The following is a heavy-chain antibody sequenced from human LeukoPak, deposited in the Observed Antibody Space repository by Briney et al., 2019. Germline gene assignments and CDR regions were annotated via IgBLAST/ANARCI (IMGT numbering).Heavy chain of an antibody. CDR2: ISGSGGST. V-gene: IGHV3-23*01. D-gene: IGHD5-24*01. J-gene: IGHJ4*02. CDR3: AKDREEMATIGYYFDY. CDR1: GFTFSSYA. Sequence: GGSLRLSCAASGFTFSSYAMSWVRQAPGKGLEWVSAISGSGGSTYYADSVKGRFTISRDNSKNTLYLQMNSLRAEDTAVHYCAKDREEMATIGYYFDYWGQGTLVTVSS.